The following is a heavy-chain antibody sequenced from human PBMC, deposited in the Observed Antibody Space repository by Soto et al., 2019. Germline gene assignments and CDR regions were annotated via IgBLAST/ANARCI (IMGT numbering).Heavy chain of an antibody. CDR1: GFTFDDYT. Sequence: EVQLVESGGVVVQPGESLRVSCAASGFTFDDYTMHWVRQVPGKGLEWVSLITWDGGSSFYADSVRGRFTISRDSSKNSVFLQMDSLRTEDTALYHCARVRDGNNPLDYWGHGTLVTVSS. D-gene: IGHD1-1*01. CDR3: ARVRDGNNPLDY. V-gene: IGHV3-43*01. CDR2: ITWDGGSS. J-gene: IGHJ4*01.